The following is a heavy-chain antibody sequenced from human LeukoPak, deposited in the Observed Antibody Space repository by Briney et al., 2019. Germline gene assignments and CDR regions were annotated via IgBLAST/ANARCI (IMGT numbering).Heavy chain of an antibody. J-gene: IGHJ4*02. CDR3: ARDSPISGSYYGGLGH. CDR1: GYIFSSYY. D-gene: IGHD1-26*01. CDR2: INPSGGST. V-gene: IGHV1-46*01. Sequence: GASVKVSCKVSGYIFSSYYMHWVRQAPGQGLEWMGIINPSGGSTSYAQKFQGRVTMTRDTSTSTVYMELSSLRSDDTAVYYCARDSPISGSYYGGLGHWGQGTLVTVSS.